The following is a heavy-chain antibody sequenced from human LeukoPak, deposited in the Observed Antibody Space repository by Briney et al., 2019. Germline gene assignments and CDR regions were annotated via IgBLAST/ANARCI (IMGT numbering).Heavy chain of an antibody. V-gene: IGHV4-59*01. CDR3: AREGYSGYDLRWFDP. CDR1: GGSIGSYY. D-gene: IGHD5-12*01. J-gene: IGHJ5*02. CDR2: IYYSGST. Sequence: PSETLSLTCTVSGGSIGSYYWSWIRQPPGKGLEWIGYIYYSGSTYYNPSLRSRVTISVDTSKNQFSLKLSSVTAADTAVYYCAREGYSGYDLRWFDPWGQGTLVTVSS.